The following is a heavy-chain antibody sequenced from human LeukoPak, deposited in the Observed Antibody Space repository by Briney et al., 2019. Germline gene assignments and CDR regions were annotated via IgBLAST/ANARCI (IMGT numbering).Heavy chain of an antibody. CDR3: ARGDKVTYYDFWSGYSPYSDYYYYGMDV. Sequence: SQTLSLTCAVSGGSISSGGYSWSWIRQPPGKGLEWIGYIYHSGSTYYNPSLKSRVTISVDRSKNQFSLKLSSVTAADTAMYYCARGDKVTYYDFWSGYSPYSDYYYYGMDVWGQGTTVTVSS. D-gene: IGHD3-3*01. CDR1: GGSISSGGYS. J-gene: IGHJ6*02. V-gene: IGHV4-30-2*01. CDR2: IYHSGST.